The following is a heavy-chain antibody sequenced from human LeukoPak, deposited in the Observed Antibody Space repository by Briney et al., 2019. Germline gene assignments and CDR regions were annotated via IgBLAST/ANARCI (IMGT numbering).Heavy chain of an antibody. Sequence: GGSLILSCAASGFTVSSNYMTWVRQAPGKGLEWISLIYSGGNTHYADSVRGRFIISRDNSKNTLYLQMDSLRAEDTAVYYCARRACGGDCLKYFDNWGQGTLVTVSS. V-gene: IGHV3-53*01. CDR1: GFTVSSNY. J-gene: IGHJ4*02. CDR3: ARRACGGDCLKYFDN. CDR2: IYSGGNT. D-gene: IGHD2-21*02.